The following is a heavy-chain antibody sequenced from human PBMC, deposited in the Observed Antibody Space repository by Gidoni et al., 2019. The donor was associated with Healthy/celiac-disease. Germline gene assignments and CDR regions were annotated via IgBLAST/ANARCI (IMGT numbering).Heavy chain of an antibody. CDR3: ARGYDFWSGSHYYGMDV. CDR1: GYTFTSSY. J-gene: IGHJ6*02. V-gene: IGHV1-46*03. CDR2: INPSGGST. Sequence: QVQLVQSGAEVKKPGASVKVSCKASGYTFTSSYMHWVRQDPGQGLEWMGIINPSGGSTSYAQKFQGRVTMTRDTSTSTVYMELSSLRSEDTAVYYCARGYDFWSGSHYYGMDVWGQGTTVTVSS. D-gene: IGHD3-3*01.